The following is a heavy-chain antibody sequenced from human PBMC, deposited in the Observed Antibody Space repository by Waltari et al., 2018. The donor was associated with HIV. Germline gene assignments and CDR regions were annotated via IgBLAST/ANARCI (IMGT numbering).Heavy chain of an antibody. CDR3: ARGPYYYGSGSYWFDP. CDR2: MNPNSGNT. Sequence: QVQLVQSGAEVKKPGASVKVSCKASGYTFTSYDINWVRQATGQGLEWMGWMNPNSGNTGDAQKFQGRVTMTRNTSISTAYMELSSLRSEDTAVYYCARGPYYYGSGSYWFDPWGQGTLVTVSS. D-gene: IGHD3-10*01. CDR1: GYTFTSYD. V-gene: IGHV1-8*01. J-gene: IGHJ5*02.